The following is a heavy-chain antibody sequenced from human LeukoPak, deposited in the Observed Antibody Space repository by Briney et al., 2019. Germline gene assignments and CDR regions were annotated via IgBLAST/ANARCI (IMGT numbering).Heavy chain of an antibody. Sequence: GGSLRLSCAASGFTFSSYEMNWVRQAPGKGLEWVSYISSSGSTIYYADSVKGRFTISRDNAKNTLYLQMNSLRAEDTAVYYCASLRFYGSGSYYNPYYFDYWGQGTLVTVSS. CDR1: GFTFSSYE. V-gene: IGHV3-48*03. J-gene: IGHJ4*02. CDR2: ISSSGSTI. D-gene: IGHD3-10*01. CDR3: ASLRFYGSGSYYNPYYFDY.